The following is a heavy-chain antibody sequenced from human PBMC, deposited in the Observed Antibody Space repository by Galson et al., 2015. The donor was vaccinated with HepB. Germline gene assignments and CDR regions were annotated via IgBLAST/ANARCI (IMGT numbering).Heavy chain of an antibody. J-gene: IGHJ4*02. V-gene: IGHV3-21*01. CDR2: ISSSSSYI. CDR3: ARLGGRGYSGDDY. CDR1: GFTFSSYS. D-gene: IGHD5-12*01. Sequence: SLRLSCAASGFTFSSYSMNRVRQAPGKGLEWVSSISSSSSYIYYADSVKGRFTISRDNAKNSLYLQMNSLRAEDTAVYYCARLGGRGYSGDDYWGQGTLVTVSS.